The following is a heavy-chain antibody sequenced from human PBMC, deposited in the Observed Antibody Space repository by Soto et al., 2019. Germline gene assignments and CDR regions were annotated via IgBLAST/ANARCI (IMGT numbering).Heavy chain of an antibody. D-gene: IGHD2-15*01. J-gene: IGHJ4*02. CDR3: ARAVGFLIDY. Sequence: QMQLQESGPGLVKPSETLSLTCSVSGGSISSTNYYWGWIRLPPGKGLEWIGSIYYRGNTYCNPSLKSRVTVSVDTSKNRFSLKMSSVTATDTAVYYCARAVGFLIDYWGQGTLVTVSS. V-gene: IGHV4-39*01. CDR2: IYYRGNT. CDR1: GGSISSTNYY.